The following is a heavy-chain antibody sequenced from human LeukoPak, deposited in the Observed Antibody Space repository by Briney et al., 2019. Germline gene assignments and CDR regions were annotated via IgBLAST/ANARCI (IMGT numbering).Heavy chain of an antibody. Sequence: PSETLSLIYTVSGRSISSGSYYWSWVPQPAGKGLGWIGRIYTSRSTHYNPSLKSRVTISVDTSKNQFSLKLSSVTAADTAVYYCARGPSPDYYDSSGYYYFDYWGQGTLVTVSS. V-gene: IGHV4-61*02. CDR1: GRSISSGSYY. D-gene: IGHD3-22*01. CDR2: IYTSRST. CDR3: ARGPSPDYYDSSGYYYFDY. J-gene: IGHJ4*02.